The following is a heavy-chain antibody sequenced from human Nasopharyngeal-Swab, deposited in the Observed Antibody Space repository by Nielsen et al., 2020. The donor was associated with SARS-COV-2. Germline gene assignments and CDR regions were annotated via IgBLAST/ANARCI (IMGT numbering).Heavy chain of an antibody. J-gene: IGHJ4*02. CDR1: GFTFSSYG. D-gene: IGHD3-10*01. Sequence: GGSLRLSCAASGFTFSSYGMHWVRQAPGKGLEWVAVIWYDGSNKYYADSVKGRFTISRDNSKNTLYLQMNSLRAKDTAVYYCARGYIITKTDYYFDYWGQGTLVTVSS. CDR2: IWYDGSNK. CDR3: ARGYIITKTDYYFDY. V-gene: IGHV3-33*01.